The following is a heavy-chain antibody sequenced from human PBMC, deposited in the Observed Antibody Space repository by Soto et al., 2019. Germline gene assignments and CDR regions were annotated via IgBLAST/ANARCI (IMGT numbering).Heavy chain of an antibody. Sequence: QITLKESGPTLVKPTQTLTLTCTFSGFSLSTSGVGVGWIRQPPGKALEWLALIYWDDDKRYSPSLKSRLTITKDTSKIQVVLTMTNMDPVDTATYYCAHTLYDYVWGSPGYWGQGTLVTVSS. D-gene: IGHD3-16*01. CDR1: GFSLSTSGVG. CDR2: IYWDDDK. J-gene: IGHJ4*02. CDR3: AHTLYDYVWGSPGY. V-gene: IGHV2-5*02.